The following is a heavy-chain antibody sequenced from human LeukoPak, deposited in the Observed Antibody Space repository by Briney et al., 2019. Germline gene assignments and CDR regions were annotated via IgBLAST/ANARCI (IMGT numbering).Heavy chain of an antibody. D-gene: IGHD3-22*01. CDR3: ARSYYDSSGYYSSFDY. CDR1: GFTFSSYA. CDR2: ISYDGSNK. V-gene: IGHV3-30-3*01. Sequence: GGSLRLSCAASGFTFSSYAMHWVRQAPGKGLEWVAVISYDGSNKYYADSVKGRFTISRDNSKNTLCLQMNSLRAEDTAVYYCARSYYDSSGYYSSFDYWGQGTLVTVSS. J-gene: IGHJ4*02.